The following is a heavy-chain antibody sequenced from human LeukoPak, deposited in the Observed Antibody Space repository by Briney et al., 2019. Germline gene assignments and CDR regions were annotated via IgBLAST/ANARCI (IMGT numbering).Heavy chain of an antibody. V-gene: IGHV1-69*13. Sequence: ASVKVSCKASGGTFTSYAISWVRQAPGQGLEWMGGIIPIFGTANYAQKFQGRVTITADESTSTAYMELSSLRSEDTAVYYCARDRCSGGSSYAQHDAFDIWGQGTMVTVSS. CDR3: ARDRCSGGSSYAQHDAFDI. CDR2: IIPIFGTA. J-gene: IGHJ3*02. CDR1: GGTFTSYA. D-gene: IGHD2-15*01.